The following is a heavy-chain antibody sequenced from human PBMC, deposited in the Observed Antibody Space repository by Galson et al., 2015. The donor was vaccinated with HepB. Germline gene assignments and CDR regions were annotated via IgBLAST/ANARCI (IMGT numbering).Heavy chain of an antibody. V-gene: IGHV3-23*01. J-gene: IGHJ4*02. D-gene: IGHD3-22*01. Sequence: SLRLSCAASGFRFNNYAMSWVRQAPGKGLEWVSGMSGSGGSTYYADSVKGRFTISRDNSKNTLWLQMSSLRAEDTAVYYCAKNPYYASNGYYSFDFWGQGTRVTASS. CDR1: GFRFNNYA. CDR2: MSGSGGST. CDR3: AKNPYYASNGYYSFDF.